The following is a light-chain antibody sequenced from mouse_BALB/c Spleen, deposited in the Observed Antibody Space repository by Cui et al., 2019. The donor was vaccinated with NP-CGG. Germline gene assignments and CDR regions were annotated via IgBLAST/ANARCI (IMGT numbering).Light chain of an antibody. CDR1: TGAVTTSNY. Sequence: QAVVTQASALTTSPGETVTLTCRSSTGAVTTSNYANWVQEKPDHVFTGLIGGTNNRAPGVPARFSGSLIGDKAALIITGAQTEDEAIYFCALWYSNHWVFGGGTKLTVL. J-gene: IGLJ1*01. CDR3: ALWYSNHWV. V-gene: IGLV1*01. CDR2: GTN.